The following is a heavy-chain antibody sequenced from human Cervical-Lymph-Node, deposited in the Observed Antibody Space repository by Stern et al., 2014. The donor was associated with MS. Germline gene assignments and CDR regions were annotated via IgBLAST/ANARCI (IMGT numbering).Heavy chain of an antibody. J-gene: IGHJ4*02. D-gene: IGHD4-17*01. Sequence: QLQLQESGPGLVKPSETLSLTCTVSGGSISSISYYWGWIRQPPGKGLEWIGSIYYSGSTYYDPSLKSRVTISVDPSKNQLSLKLRSVTAADTAVYYCASSGDYFVYWGQGTLVTVSS. CDR3: ASSGDYFVY. V-gene: IGHV4-39*01. CDR2: IYYSGST. CDR1: GGSISSISYY.